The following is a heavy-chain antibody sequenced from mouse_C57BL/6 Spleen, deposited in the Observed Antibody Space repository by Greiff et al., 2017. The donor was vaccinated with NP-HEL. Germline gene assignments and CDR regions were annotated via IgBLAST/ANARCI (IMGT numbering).Heavy chain of an antibody. CDR3: ARHGGTSGYFDY. V-gene: IGHV2-6-1*01. D-gene: IGHD1-3*01. Sequence: QVQLQQSGPGLVAPSQSLSITCTVSGFSLTSYGVHWVRQPPGKGLEWLVVIWSDGSTTYNSALKSRLSISKDNSKSQVFLKMNSLQTDDTAMYYCARHGGTSGYFDYWGQGTTLTVSS. J-gene: IGHJ2*01. CDR2: IWSDGST. CDR1: GFSLTSYG.